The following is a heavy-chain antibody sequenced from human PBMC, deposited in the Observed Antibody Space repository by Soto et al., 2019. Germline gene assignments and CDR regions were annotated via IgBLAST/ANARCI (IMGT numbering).Heavy chain of an antibody. Sequence: SETLSLTCAVSGYSISSGNYWAWIRQPPGRGLEWIGSLYHIGSTHYNSSLKSRVTISVDTSKNHFSLELSSVTAADTAMYYCRSSTRNGMDVWGQGSTVTVSS. J-gene: IGHJ6*02. V-gene: IGHV4-38-2*01. CDR3: RSSTRNGMDV. D-gene: IGHD2-2*01. CDR1: GYSISSGNY. CDR2: LYHIGST.